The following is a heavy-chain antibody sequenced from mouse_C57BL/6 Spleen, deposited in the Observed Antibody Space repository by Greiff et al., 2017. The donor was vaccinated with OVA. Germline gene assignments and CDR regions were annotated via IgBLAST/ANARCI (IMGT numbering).Heavy chain of an antibody. V-gene: IGHV1-55*01. Sequence: VKLQQPGAELVKPGASVKMSCKASGYTFTSYWITWVKQRPGQGLEWIGDIYPGSGSTNYNEKFKSKATLTVDTSSSTAYMQLSSLTSEDSAVYYCARWLLDYYAMDYWGQGTSVTVSS. CDR1: GYTFTSYW. CDR3: ARWLLDYYAMDY. D-gene: IGHD2-3*01. J-gene: IGHJ4*01. CDR2: IYPGSGST.